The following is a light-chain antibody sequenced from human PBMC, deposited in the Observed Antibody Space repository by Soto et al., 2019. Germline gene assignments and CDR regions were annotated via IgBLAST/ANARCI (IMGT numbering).Light chain of an antibody. V-gene: IGLV1-51*02. CDR3: GTWDSSLSPGGV. CDR2: ETN. CDR1: SSNIGNNH. J-gene: IGLJ3*02. Sequence: QSVLTQPPSVSAVPGQKVTISCSGSSSNIGNNHVSWYQQLPGTAPKLLIYETNKRPSGIPDRFSASKSDTSATLAITGLQTGDEADYYCGTWDSSLSPGGVFGGGTKLTVL.